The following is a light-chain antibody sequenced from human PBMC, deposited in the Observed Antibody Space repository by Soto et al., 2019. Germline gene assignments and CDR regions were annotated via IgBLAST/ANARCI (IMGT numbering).Light chain of an antibody. Sequence: IVLTQSPATLSLSPGERATLSCRASQSVSSYLAWYQQKPGQAPRLLIYDASNRATGIPARFSGSGSGTDFTLTISTLQPEDFAGYYCQQRSLWHRLPSGGGTKV. J-gene: IGKJ4*02. CDR1: QSVSSY. CDR2: DAS. CDR3: QQRSLWHRLP. V-gene: IGKV3-11*01.